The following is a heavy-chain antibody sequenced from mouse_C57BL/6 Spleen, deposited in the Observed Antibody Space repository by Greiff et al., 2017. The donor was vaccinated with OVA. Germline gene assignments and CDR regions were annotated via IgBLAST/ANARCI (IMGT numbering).Heavy chain of an antibody. Sequence: EVQLVESVAELVRPGASVKLSCTASGFNIKNTYMHWVKQRPEQGLEWIGRIDPANGNTKYAPKFQGKATITADTSSNTAYLQLSSLTSEDTAIYYCARSFYDGYYVGYFDYWGQGTTLTVSS. V-gene: IGHV14-3*01. CDR1: GFNIKNTY. D-gene: IGHD2-3*01. J-gene: IGHJ2*01. CDR2: IDPANGNT. CDR3: ARSFYDGYYVGYFDY.